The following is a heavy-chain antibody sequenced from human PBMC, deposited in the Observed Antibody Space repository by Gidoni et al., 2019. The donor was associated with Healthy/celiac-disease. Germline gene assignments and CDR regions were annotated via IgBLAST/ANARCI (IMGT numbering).Heavy chain of an antibody. CDR1: GFPFSSYA. J-gene: IGHJ5*02. V-gene: IGHV3-30-3*01. CDR3: ARDWSARDTLGPPIPPWFDP. D-gene: IGHD5-18*01. Sequence: QVQLVESGGGVVQPGRSLRLSCAASGFPFSSYAMPWVRQAPGKGLEGVAVIAYDGSNKYYADSVKGRFTISRDNSKNTLYLQMNSLRAEDTAVYYCARDWSARDTLGPPIPPWFDPWGQGTLVTVSS. CDR2: IAYDGSNK.